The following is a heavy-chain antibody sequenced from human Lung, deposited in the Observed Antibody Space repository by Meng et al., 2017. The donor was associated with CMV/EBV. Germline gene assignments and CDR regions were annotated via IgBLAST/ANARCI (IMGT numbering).Heavy chain of an antibody. J-gene: IGHJ6*02. Sequence: GESXKISCAASGFTFSSYWMSWVRQAPGKGLEWVANIKQDGSEKYYVDSVKGRFTISRDNAKNSLYLQMNSLRAEDTAVYYCARVSGIAVAGTLGFGYCYYGKDYWGQGXTVTVSS. CDR2: IKQDGSEK. D-gene: IGHD6-19*01. V-gene: IGHV3-7*01. CDR3: ARVSGIAVAGTLGFGYCYYGKDY. CDR1: GFTFSSYW.